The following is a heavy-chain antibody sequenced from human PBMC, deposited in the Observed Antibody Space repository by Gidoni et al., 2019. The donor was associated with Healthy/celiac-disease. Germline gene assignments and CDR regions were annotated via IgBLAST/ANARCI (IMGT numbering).Heavy chain of an antibody. CDR3: AKELGYQPLRNYFDY. J-gene: IGHJ4*02. V-gene: IGHV3-23*01. D-gene: IGHD2-2*01. Sequence: EVQLLESEGGLVQPGGSLRISCAASVFNFVSYAIGWVRQAPGKGLEWVSAISGSGGSTYYADSVKGRFTISRDNSKNTLYLQMNSLRAEDTAVYYCAKELGYQPLRNYFDYWGQGTLVTVSS. CDR1: VFNFVSYA. CDR2: ISGSGGST.